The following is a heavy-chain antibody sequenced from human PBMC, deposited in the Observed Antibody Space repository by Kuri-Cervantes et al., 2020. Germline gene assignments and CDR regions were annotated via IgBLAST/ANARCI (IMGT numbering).Heavy chain of an antibody. CDR1: GYTFTSYG. V-gene: IGHV1-2*02. CDR2: ITPNSGDT. J-gene: IGHJ3*02. Sequence: ASVKVSCKASGYTFTSYGISWVRQAPGQGLEWMGWITPNSGDTNYAQKFQGRVTMTRDTSISTAYMELNRLTSDDTAVYYCARTAPVAFDAFEIWGQGTMVTVSS. CDR3: ARTAPVAFDAFEI. D-gene: IGHD2-21*01.